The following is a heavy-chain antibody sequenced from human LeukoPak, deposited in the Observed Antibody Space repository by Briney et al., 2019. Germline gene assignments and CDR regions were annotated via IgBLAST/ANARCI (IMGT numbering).Heavy chain of an antibody. V-gene: IGHV1-2*02. Sequence: ASVKVSCKASGYTFTAYYMHWVRQAPGQGLEWMGWINPNSGGTNYAQQFQGRVTMTRDTSISTASMELSRLRSNDTAVYYCARERITMVRGVGWFDPWGQGTLVTVSS. CDR1: GYTFTAYY. J-gene: IGHJ5*02. D-gene: IGHD3-10*01. CDR2: INPNSGGT. CDR3: ARERITMVRGVGWFDP.